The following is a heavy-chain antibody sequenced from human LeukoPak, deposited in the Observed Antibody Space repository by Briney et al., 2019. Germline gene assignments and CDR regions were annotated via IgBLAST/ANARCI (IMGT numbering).Heavy chain of an antibody. CDR2: IYYSGST. CDR3: ARATPRRLRFLEWGSYYYGMDV. D-gene: IGHD3-3*01. J-gene: IGHJ6*02. CDR1: GGSISSYY. V-gene: IGHV4-59*01. Sequence: SETLSLTGTVSGGSISSYYWSWIRQPPGKGLEWIGYIYYSGSTNYNPSLKSRVTISVDTSKNQFSLKLSSVTAADTAVYYCARATPRRLRFLEWGSYYYGMDVWGQGTTVTVSS.